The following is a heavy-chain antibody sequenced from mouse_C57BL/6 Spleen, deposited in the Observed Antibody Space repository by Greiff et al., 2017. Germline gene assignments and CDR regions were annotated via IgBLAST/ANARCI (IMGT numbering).Heavy chain of an antibody. D-gene: IGHD1-1*01. CDR3: TRFYYGSRLTGTYAMDY. J-gene: IGHJ4*01. Sequence: QVQLKQSGAELVRPGASVTLSCKASGYTFTDYEMHWVKQTPVHGLEWIGAIDPETGGTAYNQKFKGKAILTADKSSSTAYMELRSLTSEDSAVYYCTRFYYGSRLTGTYAMDYWGQGTSVTVSS. V-gene: IGHV1-15*01. CDR2: IDPETGGT. CDR1: GYTFTDYE.